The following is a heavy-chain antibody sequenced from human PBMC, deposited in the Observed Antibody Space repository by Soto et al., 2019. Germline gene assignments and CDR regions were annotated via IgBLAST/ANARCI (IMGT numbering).Heavy chain of an antibody. V-gene: IGHV3-30*18. CDR1: GFTFSSYG. D-gene: IGHD3-10*01. J-gene: IGHJ4*02. CDR2: ISYDGSNK. CDR3: AKDGGSRTMVRLLGGGYFDY. Sequence: GGSLSLSCAASGFTFSSYGMHWVRQAPGKGLEWVAVISYDGSNKYYADSVKGRFTISRDNSKNTLYLQMNSLRAEDTAVYYCAKDGGSRTMVRLLGGGYFDYWGQGTLVTVSS.